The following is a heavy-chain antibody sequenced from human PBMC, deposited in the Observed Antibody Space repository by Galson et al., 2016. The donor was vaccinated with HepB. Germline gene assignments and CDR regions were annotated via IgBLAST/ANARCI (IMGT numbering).Heavy chain of an antibody. Sequence: TLSLTCTVSGGSISSGGYYWSWIRQHPGKGLEWIAYFYYSGSTYYNPSLKSRVTISVDTSKNQFSLKLSSVPAGDTAVYYCATLGGLRRRRVDAFGIWGQGTMVTVSS. CDR2: FYYSGST. J-gene: IGHJ3*02. CDR1: GGSISSGGYY. CDR3: ATLGGLRRRRVDAFGI. V-gene: IGHV4-31*03. D-gene: IGHD2-15*01.